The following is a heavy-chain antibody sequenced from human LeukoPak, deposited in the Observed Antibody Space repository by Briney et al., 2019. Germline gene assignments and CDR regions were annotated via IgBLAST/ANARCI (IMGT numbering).Heavy chain of an antibody. V-gene: IGHV3-23*01. CDR2: ISDSGGST. CDR1: GFTFSNYA. Sequence: GGSLRLSCAASGFTFSNYAMSWVRQAPGEGLEWVSIISDSGGSTNYADSVKGRFTISRDNSKNTLYLQVNGLRVEDTAIYYCARALGASVSSLKYWGQGTLVTVSS. J-gene: IGHJ4*02. D-gene: IGHD6-6*01. CDR3: ARALGASVSSLKY.